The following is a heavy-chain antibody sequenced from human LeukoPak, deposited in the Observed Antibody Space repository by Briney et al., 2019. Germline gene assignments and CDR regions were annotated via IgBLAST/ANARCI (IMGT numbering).Heavy chain of an antibody. CDR2: INPDGSEK. Sequence: PGGSLRLSCAASGFTFSSYSMNWVRQAPGKGLERVAKINPDGSEKYYVDSVKGRFTISRDNSRNTLYLQMNSLRAEDTAVYYCAKDFGGGGYYYDSSGYPCDYWGQGTLVTVSS. D-gene: IGHD3-22*01. CDR3: AKDFGGGGYYYDSSGYPCDY. J-gene: IGHJ4*02. V-gene: IGHV3-7*04. CDR1: GFTFSSYS.